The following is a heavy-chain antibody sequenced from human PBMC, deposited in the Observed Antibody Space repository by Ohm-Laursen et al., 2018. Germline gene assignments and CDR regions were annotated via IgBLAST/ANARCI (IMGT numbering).Heavy chain of an antibody. J-gene: IGHJ4*02. CDR3: ARSPLYYYDSSGYSCFDY. V-gene: IGHV1-18*01. CDR1: GYTFSSYG. CDR2: ISEHNDNT. D-gene: IGHD3-22*01. Sequence: GASVKVSCKASGYTFSSYGISWVRQAPGQGLEWMGWISEHNDNTYYAQKVQGRVTMTTDTSTSTAYMELRSLRSDDTAVYYCARSPLYYYDSSGYSCFDYWGQGTLVTVSS.